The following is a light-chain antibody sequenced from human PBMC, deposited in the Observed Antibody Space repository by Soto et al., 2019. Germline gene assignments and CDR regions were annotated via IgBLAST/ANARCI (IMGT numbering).Light chain of an antibody. V-gene: IGKV1-9*01. J-gene: IGKJ2*01. Sequence: IQLTQYPSSLSASVGDRVTLTCRASQDINKFLAWFQQTPGKAPKLLVYSASTLHSGVPSRFSGSGSGTDFALTISSLQHEDVATYYCQQLKTYPYTFGQGTRLDIK. CDR1: QDINKF. CDR3: QQLKTYPYT. CDR2: SAS.